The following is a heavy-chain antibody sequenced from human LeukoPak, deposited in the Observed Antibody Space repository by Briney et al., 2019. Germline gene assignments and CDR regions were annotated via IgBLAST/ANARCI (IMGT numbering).Heavy chain of an antibody. CDR2: IKYDGSEK. D-gene: IGHD4/OR15-4a*01. J-gene: IGHJ5*02. CDR3: ARGCLPP. V-gene: IGHV3-7*03. CDR1: GLSFSGQW. Sequence: GGSLRLSCTASGLSFSGQWMNWVRQSPGQGLEWVANIKYDGSEKYYVDSVKGRFTISREDAKNSLSLQMDSVRPEDTAVYYCARGCLPPWGQGTLVTVSS.